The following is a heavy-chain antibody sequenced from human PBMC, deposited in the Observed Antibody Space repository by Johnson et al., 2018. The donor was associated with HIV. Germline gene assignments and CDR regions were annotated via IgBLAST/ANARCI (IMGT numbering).Heavy chain of an antibody. V-gene: IGHV3-66*03. CDR3: ARGRGLQFLEWPTGLWSAFDI. J-gene: IGHJ3*02. D-gene: IGHD3-3*01. CDR1: GFTVSSNY. Sequence: VQLVESGGGLIQPGGSLRLSCAASGFTVSSNYMSWVRQAPGKGLAWVSVIYSGGRTYYADSVKGRFTISRDNSRNTVYLQMSGLRSEDTAVYYCARGRGLQFLEWPTGLWSAFDIWGQGTMVTVSS. CDR2: IYSGGRT.